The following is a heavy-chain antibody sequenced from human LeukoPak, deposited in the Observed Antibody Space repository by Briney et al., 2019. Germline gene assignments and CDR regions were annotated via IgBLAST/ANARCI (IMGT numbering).Heavy chain of an antibody. Sequence: NSSETLSLTCTVSGGSVSSGTYYWSWIRQPPGKGLEWSGYIYYSGSTNYNPSLKSRVTISVDTSMNQFSLKLSSVTAADTAVYYCARANPYDILTGYYRVIDYWGQGTLVTVSS. CDR1: GGSVSSGTYY. D-gene: IGHD3-9*01. V-gene: IGHV4-61*01. CDR2: IYYSGST. CDR3: ARANPYDILTGYYRVIDY. J-gene: IGHJ4*02.